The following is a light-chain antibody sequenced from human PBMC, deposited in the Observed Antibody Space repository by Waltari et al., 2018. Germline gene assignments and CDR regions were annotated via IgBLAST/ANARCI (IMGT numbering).Light chain of an antibody. J-gene: IGKJ1*01. CDR2: DAS. Sequence: EIVLTQSPATLSLSPGERATLSCRASQSVSSYLAWYQQKPGQAPRLLIFDASKRATGIPARFSGSGSGTDFTLTISSLQAEDVAVYYCHQYYSSPWTFGQGTKVEI. V-gene: IGKV3-11*01. CDR1: QSVSSY. CDR3: HQYYSSPWT.